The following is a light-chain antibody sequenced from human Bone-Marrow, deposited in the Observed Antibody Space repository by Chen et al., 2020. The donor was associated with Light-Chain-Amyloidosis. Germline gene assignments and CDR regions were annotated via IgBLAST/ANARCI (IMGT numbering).Light chain of an antibody. V-gene: IGLV2-23*01. Sequence: QSALTQPASVSGSPGQSITISCTASNSDVGNDNLVSWYQHHTGKAPKLLIYGDFKRPSGVSSRFSGSESGKTASLTISWRQNEGEAHYRCCAYTGSSPWVFGGGTKLTVL. CDR3: CAYTGSSPWV. CDR1: NSDVGNDNL. J-gene: IGLJ3*02. CDR2: GDF.